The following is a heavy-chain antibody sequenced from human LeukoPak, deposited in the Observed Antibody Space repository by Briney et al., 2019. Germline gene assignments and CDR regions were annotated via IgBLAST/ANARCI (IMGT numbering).Heavy chain of an antibody. CDR1: GFTFSSYG. CDR3: AKLYGDYGIYYYYYMDV. Sequence: GGSLRLSCAASGFTFSSYGMHWVRQAPGKWLEWVAFIRYDGSNKYYADSVKGRFTISRDNSKNTLYLQMNSLRAEDTAVYYCAKLYGDYGIYYYYYMDVWGKGTTVTISS. J-gene: IGHJ6*03. V-gene: IGHV3-30*02. D-gene: IGHD4-17*01. CDR2: IRYDGSNK.